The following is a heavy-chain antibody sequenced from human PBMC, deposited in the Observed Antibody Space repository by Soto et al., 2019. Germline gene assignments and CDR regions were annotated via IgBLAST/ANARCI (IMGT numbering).Heavy chain of an antibody. CDR3: ARHEFGQWLVRFGDYYFDY. J-gene: IGHJ4*02. V-gene: IGHV4-59*08. CDR1: GGSISSYY. CDR2: IYYSGST. Sequence: PSETLSLTCTVSGGSISSYYWSWIRQPPRKGLEWIGCIYYSGSTNYNPSLKSRVTISVDTSKNQFSLKLSSVTAADTAVYYCARHEFGQWLVRFGDYYFDYWGQGTLVTVSS. D-gene: IGHD6-19*01.